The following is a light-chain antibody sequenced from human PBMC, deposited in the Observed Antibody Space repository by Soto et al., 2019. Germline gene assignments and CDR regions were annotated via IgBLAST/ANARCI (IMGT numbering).Light chain of an antibody. J-gene: IGKJ5*01. CDR2: DAS. CDR1: QNIRSR. V-gene: IGKV1-5*01. CDR3: QQFSIYWA. Sequence: DVQMTQSPSTLSASVGDRVTITCRASQNIRSRLAWFQQKPGKAPKLLIYDASSLESGVPSRFSGSGSGTDFTLTISSLEPEDFATYYCQQFSIYWAFGQGTRVEIK.